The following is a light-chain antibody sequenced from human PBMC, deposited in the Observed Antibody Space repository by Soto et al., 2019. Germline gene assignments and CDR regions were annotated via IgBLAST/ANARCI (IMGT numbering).Light chain of an antibody. Sequence: DIQMTQKPTALSAAVGDRVSLTCRASQGISNYLAWYQQKPAKAPKLLIYAASSLQSGVPSRFSGSGSGTDFTLSISSLQPEDFATYYCQQLARYPSTFGGGTKADI. J-gene: IGKJ4*01. CDR3: QQLARYPST. CDR1: QGISNY. CDR2: AAS. V-gene: IGKV1-9*01.